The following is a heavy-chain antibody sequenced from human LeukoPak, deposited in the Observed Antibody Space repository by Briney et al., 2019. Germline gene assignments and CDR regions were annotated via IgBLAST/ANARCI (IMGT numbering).Heavy chain of an antibody. J-gene: IGHJ4*02. CDR3: ARDNRPGYYGLIVY. D-gene: IGHD3-22*01. V-gene: IGHV3-30*04. Sequence: GGSLRLSCAASGFTFSSYAMHWVRQAPGKGLEWVAVISYDGSKEYYADSVKGRFTISRDNSKNTLYLQMNSLRSEDTAVYYCARDNRPGYYGLIVYWGQGTLVTVSS. CDR1: GFTFSSYA. CDR2: ISYDGSKE.